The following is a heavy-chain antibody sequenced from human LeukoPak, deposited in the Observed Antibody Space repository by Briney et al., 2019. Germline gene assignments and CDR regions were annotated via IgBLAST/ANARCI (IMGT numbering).Heavy chain of an antibody. CDR2: TYYRSKWYN. J-gene: IGHJ4*02. CDR3: ARAGYYYDSSGYLVEEYYFDY. CDR1: GDSVSSNSAA. Sequence: SQTLSLTCDISGDSVSSNSAAWNWIRQSPSRGLEWLGRTYYRSKWYNDYAVSVKSRITINPDTSKNQFSLQLNSVTPEDTAVYYCARAGYYYDSSGYLVEEYYFDYWGQGTLVTVSS. D-gene: IGHD3-22*01. V-gene: IGHV6-1*01.